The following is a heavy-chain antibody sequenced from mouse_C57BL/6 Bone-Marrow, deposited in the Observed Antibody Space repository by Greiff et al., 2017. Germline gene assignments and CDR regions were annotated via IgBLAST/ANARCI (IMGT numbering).Heavy chain of an antibody. J-gene: IGHJ1*03. CDR1: GYTFTSYW. CDR3: ARREGDYGSSFYWYFDV. CDR2: IDPSDSYT. Sequence: QVQLKQPGAELVRPGTSVKLSCKASGYTFTSYWMHWVKQRPGQGLEWIGVIDPSDSYTNYNQKFKGKATLTVDTSSSTACMQLSSLTSEDSAVYYCARREGDYGSSFYWYFDVWGTGTTVTVSS. V-gene: IGHV1-59*01. D-gene: IGHD1-1*01.